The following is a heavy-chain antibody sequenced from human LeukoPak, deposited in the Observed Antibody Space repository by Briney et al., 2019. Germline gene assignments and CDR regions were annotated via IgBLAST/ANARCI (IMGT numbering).Heavy chain of an antibody. CDR2: INGDGTTT. J-gene: IGHJ4*02. Sequence: GGSLRLSCAASGFTVSSNYMSWVRRGPGKGLVWVSFINGDGTTTTYADSVRGRFTISRDNAKNTVYLQMNSLRAEDAGVYYCARSSTVLGVVTRFDYWGQGTLVTVSP. CDR1: GFTVSSNY. D-gene: IGHD3-3*01. V-gene: IGHV3-74*01. CDR3: ARSSTVLGVVTRFDY.